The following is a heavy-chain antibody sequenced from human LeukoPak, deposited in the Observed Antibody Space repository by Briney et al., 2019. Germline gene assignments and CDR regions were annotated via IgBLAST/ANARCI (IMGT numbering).Heavy chain of an antibody. CDR2: IYYSGST. CDR3: ATEPHYYDSSGYYGGSNDY. V-gene: IGHV4-4*07. Sequence: SETLSLTCTVSGGSISSYYWSWIRQPAGKGLEWIGSIYYSGSTYYNPSLKSRVTISVDTTNNQFSLKLSSVTAADTAVYYCATEPHYYDSSGYYGGSNDYWGQGTLVTVSS. CDR1: GGSISSYY. D-gene: IGHD3-22*01. J-gene: IGHJ4*02.